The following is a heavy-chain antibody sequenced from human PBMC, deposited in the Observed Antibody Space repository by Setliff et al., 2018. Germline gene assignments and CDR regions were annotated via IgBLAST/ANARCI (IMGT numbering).Heavy chain of an antibody. V-gene: IGHV4-39*01. CDR1: DGSMTSGSYY. Sequence: SETLSLTCSVSDGSMTSGSYYWGWIRQPPGKGLEWIGSVYYSGTAYYNPSLKSRLYMSVDTSKNQFSLKLSSVTAADTAVYYCARHNLHGTATTFAFDIWGQGTMVTVSS. CDR2: VYYSGTA. CDR3: ARHNLHGTATTFAFDI. J-gene: IGHJ3*02. D-gene: IGHD2-21*02.